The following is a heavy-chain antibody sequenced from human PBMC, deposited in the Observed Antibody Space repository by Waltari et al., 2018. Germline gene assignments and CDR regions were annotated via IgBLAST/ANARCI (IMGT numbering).Heavy chain of an antibody. Sequence: QVQLVQSGAEVKKPGSSVKVSCKASGGTFSSYAISWVRQAPGQGLEWMGGIIPIFGTANYAQKFQGRVTITADESTSTAYIELSSLRSEDTAVYYCARPQSGYCGGDCSWFDPWGQGTLVTVSS. CDR3: ARPQSGYCGGDCSWFDP. J-gene: IGHJ5*02. V-gene: IGHV1-69*12. CDR1: GGTFSSYA. D-gene: IGHD2-21*01. CDR2: IIPIFGTA.